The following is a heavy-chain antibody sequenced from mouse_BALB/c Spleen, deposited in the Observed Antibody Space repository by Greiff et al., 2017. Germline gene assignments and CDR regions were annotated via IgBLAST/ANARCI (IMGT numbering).Heavy chain of an antibody. D-gene: IGHD2-10*02. J-gene: IGHJ4*01. CDR1: GFSLTSYG. V-gene: IGHV2-2*02. CDR3: ARKKYGNPYAMDY. Sequence: VNLVESGPGLVQPSQSLSITCTVSGFSLTSYGVHWVRQSPGKGLEWLGVIWSGGSTDYNAAFISRLSISKDNSKSQVFFKMNSLQANDTAIYYCARKKYGNPYAMDYWGQGTSVTVSS. CDR2: IWSGGST.